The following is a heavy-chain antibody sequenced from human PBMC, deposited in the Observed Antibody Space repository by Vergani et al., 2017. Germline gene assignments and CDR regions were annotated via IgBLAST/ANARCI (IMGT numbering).Heavy chain of an antibody. CDR3: ARDVWHKSLYYYYYGMDV. D-gene: IGHD2-21*01. Sequence: EVQLVESGGGLVQPGGSLRLSCAASGFTFSSYSMNWVRQAPGKGLEWVSYISSSSSTIYYADSVKGRVTISRDNAKNSLYLQMNSLRAEDTAVYYCARDVWHKSLYYYYYGMDVWGQGTTVTVSS. CDR2: ISSSSSTI. V-gene: IGHV3-48*01. J-gene: IGHJ6*02. CDR1: GFTFSSYS.